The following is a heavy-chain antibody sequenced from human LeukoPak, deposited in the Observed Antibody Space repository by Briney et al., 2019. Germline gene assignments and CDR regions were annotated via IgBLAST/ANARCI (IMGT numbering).Heavy chain of an antibody. V-gene: IGHV4-39*07. CDR3: ARVNRLWLELRGCWFDP. J-gene: IGHJ5*02. Sequence: PSETLSLTCTVSGGSISSSSYYWGWIRQPPGKGLEWIGSIYYSGSTYYNPSLKSRVTISVDTSKNQFSLKLSSVTAADTAVYYCARVNRLWLELRGCWFDPWGQGTLVTVSS. CDR1: GGSISSSSYY. D-gene: IGHD1-7*01. CDR2: IYYSGST.